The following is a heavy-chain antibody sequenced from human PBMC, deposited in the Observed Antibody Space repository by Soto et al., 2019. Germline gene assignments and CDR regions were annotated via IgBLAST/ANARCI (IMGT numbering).Heavy chain of an antibody. Sequence: ASVKVSCKASGGTFSSYAISWVRQAPGQGLEWMGGIIPIFGTANYAQKFQGRVTITAGASTSTAYMELSSLRSEDTAVYYCERGSDYYDFGSGYYKFYYYYGMDVWGQGTTVTVSS. D-gene: IGHD3-3*01. CDR2: IIPIFGTA. V-gene: IGHV1-69*13. CDR3: ERGSDYYDFGSGYYKFYYYYGMDV. CDR1: GGTFSSYA. J-gene: IGHJ6*02.